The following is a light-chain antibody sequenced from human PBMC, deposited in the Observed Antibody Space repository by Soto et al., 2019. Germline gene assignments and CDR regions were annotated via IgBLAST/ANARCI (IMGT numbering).Light chain of an antibody. CDR2: GAS. Sequence: EFVLTQSPGTLSLSPGERATLSCRASQSFSGSYLAWYQQKPGQAPRLLIYGASSRATGIPDRFSGSGSGTDFTLTISRLEPEDFAVSYCQQYGSSRTFGQGTKVEIK. CDR3: QQYGSSRT. J-gene: IGKJ1*01. CDR1: QSFSGSY. V-gene: IGKV3-20*01.